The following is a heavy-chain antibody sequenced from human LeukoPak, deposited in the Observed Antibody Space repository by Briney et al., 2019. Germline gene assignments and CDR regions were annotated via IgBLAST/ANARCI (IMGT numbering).Heavy chain of an antibody. Sequence: ASVKVSCKASGYTSSEYYIHWVRQAPGQGLEWMAWINPTNGDTNYAQKSQDRVTMTRDTSISTAYMELTRLISDDTAVYYCARVGSSGWYVHPTLDYWGQGTLVTVSS. CDR3: ARVGSSGWYVHPTLDY. J-gene: IGHJ4*02. D-gene: IGHD6-19*01. CDR2: INPTNGDT. CDR1: GYTSSEYY. V-gene: IGHV1-2*02.